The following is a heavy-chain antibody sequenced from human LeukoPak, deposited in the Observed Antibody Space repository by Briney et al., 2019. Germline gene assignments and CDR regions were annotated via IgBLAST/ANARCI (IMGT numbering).Heavy chain of an antibody. CDR1: GFTFSSYR. CDR2: IKQDGSEK. D-gene: IGHD3-10*02. Sequence: GGSLRLSCAASGFTFSSYRMSWVRQAPGKGLEWVANIKQDGSEKYYVDSVKGRFTISRDNAKNSLYLQMNSLRAEDTAVYYCAELGITMIGGVWGKGTTVTISS. CDR3: AELGITMIGGV. J-gene: IGHJ6*04. V-gene: IGHV3-7*01.